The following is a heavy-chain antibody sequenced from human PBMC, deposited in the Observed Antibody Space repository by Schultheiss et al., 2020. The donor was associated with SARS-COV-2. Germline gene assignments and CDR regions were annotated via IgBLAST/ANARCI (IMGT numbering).Heavy chain of an antibody. V-gene: IGHV1-8*01. D-gene: IGHD4/OR15-4a*01. J-gene: IGHJ4*02. CDR2: TDTNTGNT. CDR3: ARENTDYRFVAY. Sequence: ASVKVSCEASGYTFTSFDIIWVRQATGQGLEWVGWTDTNTGNTGYAQRFQGRVTMTRETSISTAYMELRSLRSDDTAVYYCARENTDYRFVAYWGQGTLVTVSS. CDR1: GYTFTSFD.